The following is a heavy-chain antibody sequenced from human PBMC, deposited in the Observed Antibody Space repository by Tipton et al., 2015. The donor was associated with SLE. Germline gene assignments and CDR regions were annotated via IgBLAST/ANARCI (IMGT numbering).Heavy chain of an antibody. CDR3: ARGFRSITCLDY. D-gene: IGHD2-2*01. Sequence: TLSLTCTVSGGSISSYYWSWIRQPPGKGLEWIGYIYYSGSTNYNPSLKSRVTMSVDTSKRQFSLKLTSVTAADTAVYYCARGFRSITCLDYWGQGTLVTVSS. CDR1: GGSISSYY. CDR2: IYYSGST. J-gene: IGHJ4*02. V-gene: IGHV4-59*08.